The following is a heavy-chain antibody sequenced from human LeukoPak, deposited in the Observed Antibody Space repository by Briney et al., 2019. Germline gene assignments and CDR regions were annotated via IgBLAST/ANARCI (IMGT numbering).Heavy chain of an antibody. CDR3: SRGTCGGDCYNDAFDI. V-gene: IGHV4-4*07. D-gene: IGHD2-21*02. CDR2: IYTSGST. CDR1: GGSISSYY. Sequence: PSETLSLTCTVSGGSISSYYWSWIRQPAGKGLEWIGRIYTSGSTNYDPSLKSRVTMSVDTSMNQFSLKLSSVTAADTAVYYCSRGTCGGDCYNDAFDIWGQGTMVTVSS. J-gene: IGHJ3*02.